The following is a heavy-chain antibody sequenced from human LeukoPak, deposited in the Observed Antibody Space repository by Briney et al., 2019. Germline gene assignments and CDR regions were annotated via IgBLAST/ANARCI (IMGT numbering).Heavy chain of an antibody. CDR1: GFSFSSYS. D-gene: IGHD3-22*01. Sequence: GGSLRLSCAASGFSFSSYSMNWVRQAPGKGLEWVSYISSSSSTRYYADSVQGRFTISRDNAKNSVYLQMNSLRAEDTAVYYCARPDSSGYYSFYFDYWGQGTLVTVSS. CDR2: ISSSSSTR. J-gene: IGHJ4*02. CDR3: ARPDSSGYYSFYFDY. V-gene: IGHV3-48*04.